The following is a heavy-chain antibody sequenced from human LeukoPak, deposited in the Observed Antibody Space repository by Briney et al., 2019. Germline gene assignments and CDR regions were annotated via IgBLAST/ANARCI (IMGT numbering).Heavy chain of an antibody. J-gene: IGHJ4*02. Sequence: KPGGSLRLSCAASAFSLNAYNMNWVRQAPRKGLEWVSSSSYTGTYIYYADSVKGRFTISRDNAQNSLYLQMNSLRAEDTAIYYCVRDRGTYRPIDYWGQGTLVTVSS. CDR2: SSYTGTYI. V-gene: IGHV3-21*04. D-gene: IGHD1-26*01. CDR1: AFSLNAYN. CDR3: VRDRGTYRPIDY.